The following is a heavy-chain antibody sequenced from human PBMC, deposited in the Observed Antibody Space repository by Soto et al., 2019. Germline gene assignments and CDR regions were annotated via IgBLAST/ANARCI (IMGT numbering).Heavy chain of an antibody. CDR3: AREITYGGGSFSLGL. Sequence: QVPLVQSGAEVEKPGASVKISCKTSGYFFTSYYIHWVRQAPGQGLEWVGWINPNNGGTNSAQKFQGRVTMTSDTSISTAYMEMSRLRSDDTALYYCAREITYGGGSFSLGLWGQGTLVTVSS. CDR1: GYFFTSYY. J-gene: IGHJ4*02. D-gene: IGHD3-10*01. CDR2: INPNNGGT. V-gene: IGHV1-2*02.